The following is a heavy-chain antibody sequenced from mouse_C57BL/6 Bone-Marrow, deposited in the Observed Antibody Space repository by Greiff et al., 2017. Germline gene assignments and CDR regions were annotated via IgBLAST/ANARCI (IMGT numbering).Heavy chain of an antibody. V-gene: IGHV1-72*01. CDR2: IDPNRGGT. D-gene: IGHD1-1*01. CDR1: GYTFTSYW. CDR3: ARQVVRGGYCDV. Sequence: QVQLQQPGAELVKPGASVQLSCKASGYTFTSYWMHWVKQRPGRGLEWIGRIDPNRGGTKSNEKFKSKATLTVDKPSSTASLQLSSLTSEDSAVYYCARQVVRGGYCDVWGKGTTVTVSS. J-gene: IGHJ1*03.